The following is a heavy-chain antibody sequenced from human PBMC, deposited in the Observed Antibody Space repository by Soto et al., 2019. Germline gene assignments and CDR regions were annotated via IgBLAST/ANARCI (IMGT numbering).Heavy chain of an antibody. Sequence: QVQLVDSGGGVVQPGRSLRLSCAASGFTFSRYAMHWVRQAPGKVLECVAVISYDGSNKYYADSVKGRFTISRDNSKNTLYLQMTSLRAEDTAVYYCARDAKMTTVTDYYDDGMDVWGQGTTVTVSS. J-gene: IGHJ6*02. CDR1: GFTFSRYA. CDR3: ARDAKMTTVTDYYDDGMDV. CDR2: ISYDGSNK. D-gene: IGHD4-17*01. V-gene: IGHV3-30-3*01.